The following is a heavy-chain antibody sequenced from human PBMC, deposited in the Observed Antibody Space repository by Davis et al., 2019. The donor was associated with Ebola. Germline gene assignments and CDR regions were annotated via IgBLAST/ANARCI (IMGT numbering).Heavy chain of an antibody. CDR3: ARLAYYDFWSGYRAYYYYGMDV. CDR2: IYHSGST. J-gene: IGHJ6*02. D-gene: IGHD3-3*01. Sequence: LETLSLTCAVSGGSISSSNWWSWVRQPPGKGLEWIGEIYHSGSTNYNPSLKSRVTISVDTSKNQFSLKLSSVTAADTAVYYCARLAYYDFWSGYRAYYYYGMDVWGQGTTVTVSS. V-gene: IGHV4-4*02. CDR1: GGSISSSNW.